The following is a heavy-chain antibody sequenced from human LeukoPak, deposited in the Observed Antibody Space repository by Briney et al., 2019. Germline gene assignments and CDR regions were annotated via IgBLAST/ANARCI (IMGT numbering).Heavy chain of an antibody. D-gene: IGHD3-16*01. V-gene: IGHV4-4*09. J-gene: IGHJ4*02. Sequence: SETLSLTCTVSGGSISSYYWSWIRQPPGKGLEWIWYIYTSGSTKYNPSLRSRVTISVDTSKNQFSLKLSSVTAADTAVYYCARHDQAGDYFDYWGQGTLVTVSS. CDR3: ARHDQAGDYFDY. CDR2: IYTSGST. CDR1: GGSISSYY.